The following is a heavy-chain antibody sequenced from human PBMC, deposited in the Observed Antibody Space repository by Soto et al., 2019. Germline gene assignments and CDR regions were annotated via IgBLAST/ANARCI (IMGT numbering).Heavy chain of an antibody. J-gene: IGHJ4*02. CDR3: ARDSPPPRE. CDR2: ISAYNGNT. Sequence: QVQLVQSGAEVKKPGASVKVSCKASGYTFTSYHITWVRQAPGQGLEWMGWISAYNGNTNHAQKLQGRVTMTTDTSTATAYMELRRRRSDGTAVNYCARDSPPPREWGQGTVVTVSS. V-gene: IGHV1-18*01. CDR1: GYTFTSYH.